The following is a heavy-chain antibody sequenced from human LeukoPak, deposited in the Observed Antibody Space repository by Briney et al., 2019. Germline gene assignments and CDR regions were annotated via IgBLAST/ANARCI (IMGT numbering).Heavy chain of an antibody. V-gene: IGHV4-34*01. D-gene: IGHD4-17*01. CDR1: GGSFSGYY. CDR3: ARLSPVTDAFDI. J-gene: IGHJ3*02. CDR2: INHSGST. Sequence: PSETLSLTCAVYGGSFSGYYWSWIRQPPGKGLEWIGEINHSGSTNYNPSLKSRVTISVDTSKNQFSLKLSSVTAADTAVYYCARLSPVTDAFDIWGQGTMVTVSS.